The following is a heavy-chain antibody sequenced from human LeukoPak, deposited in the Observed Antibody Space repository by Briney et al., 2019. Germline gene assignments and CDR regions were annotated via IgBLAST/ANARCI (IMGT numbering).Heavy chain of an antibody. J-gene: IGHJ4*02. D-gene: IGHD3-9*01. CDR2: INHSGST. V-gene: IGHV4-34*01. Sequence: NASETLSLTCAVYGGSFSGYYWSWIRQPPGKGLEWIGEINHSGSTNYNPSLKSRVTISVDTSKNQFSLKLSSVTAADTAVYYCARVGFVLRYFDWLGFDYWGQGTLVTVSS. CDR3: ARVGFVLRYFDWLGFDY. CDR1: GGSFSGYY.